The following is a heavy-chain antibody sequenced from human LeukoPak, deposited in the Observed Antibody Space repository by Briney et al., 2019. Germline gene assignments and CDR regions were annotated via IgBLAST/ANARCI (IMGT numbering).Heavy chain of an antibody. J-gene: IGHJ3*02. CDR1: GFTFSDYY. V-gene: IGHV3-11*04. CDR3: ARGTAAGGSDAFGI. Sequence: GGSLRRSCAASGFTFSDYYMSWIRQSPGKGLEWVSYITYSGTTIYYADSVKGRFTISRDNAKSSLYLQMNSLRAEDTAVYYCARGTAAGGSDAFGIWGQGTMVTVSS. CDR2: ITYSGTTI. D-gene: IGHD2-21*02.